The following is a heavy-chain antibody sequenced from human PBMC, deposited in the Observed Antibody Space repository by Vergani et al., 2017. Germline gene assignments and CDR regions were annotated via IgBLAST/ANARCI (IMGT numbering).Heavy chain of an antibody. D-gene: IGHD2-21*01. J-gene: IGHJ2*01. CDR1: GFTFSSSA. V-gene: IGHV3-23*01. CDR2: ISGSGGST. Sequence: EVQLLESGGGLVQPGGSLRLSCAASGFTFSSSAMSWVRQAPGKGLEWVSAISGSGGSTYYADSVKGRFTISRDNSKNTLYLQMNSLRAEDTAVYYCARSQGDYWYFDLWGPGSLVTVSS. CDR3: ARSQGDYWYFDL.